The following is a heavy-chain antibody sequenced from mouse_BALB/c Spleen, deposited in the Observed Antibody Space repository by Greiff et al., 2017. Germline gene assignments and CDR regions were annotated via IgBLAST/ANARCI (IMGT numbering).Heavy chain of an antibody. CDR2: IWGDGST. D-gene: IGHD1-1*01. CDR3: AKPHYYGSCYEAMDD. J-gene: IGHJ4*01. Sequence: VKLMESGPGLVAPSQSLSITCTVSGFSLTSYGVSWVRQPPGKGLEWLGVIWGDGSTNNHSALISRLSISKDTSKSQVFLKLKSLQTDDTATYYCAKPHYYGSCYEAMDDWGQGTSVTVSS. CDR1: GFSLTSYG. V-gene: IGHV2-3*01.